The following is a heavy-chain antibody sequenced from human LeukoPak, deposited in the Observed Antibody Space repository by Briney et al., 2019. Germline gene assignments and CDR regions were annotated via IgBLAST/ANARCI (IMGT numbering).Heavy chain of an antibody. D-gene: IGHD1-1*01. Sequence: PGGSLRLSCAASGFTFSSYSMNWVRQAPGKGLEWVSSISSSSSYIYYADSVKGRFTISRDNAKNSLYLQMNSLRAEDTAVYYCARDLNEYDAFDIWGQGTMVTASS. CDR1: GFTFSSYS. CDR3: ARDLNEYDAFDI. CDR2: ISSSSSYI. V-gene: IGHV3-21*01. J-gene: IGHJ3*02.